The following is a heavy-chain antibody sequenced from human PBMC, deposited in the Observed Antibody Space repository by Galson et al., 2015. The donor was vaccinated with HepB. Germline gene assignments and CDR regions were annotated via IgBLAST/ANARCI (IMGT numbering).Heavy chain of an antibody. Sequence: SLRLSCAASGFTFSSYWMHWVRQAPGKGLVWVSRINSDGSSTSYADSVKGRFTISRDNAKNTLYLQMNSLRAEDTAVYYCARASLYGGNSLDYWGQGTLVTVSS. J-gene: IGHJ4*02. CDR1: GFTFSSYW. D-gene: IGHD4-23*01. V-gene: IGHV3-74*01. CDR2: INSDGSST. CDR3: ARASLYGGNSLDY.